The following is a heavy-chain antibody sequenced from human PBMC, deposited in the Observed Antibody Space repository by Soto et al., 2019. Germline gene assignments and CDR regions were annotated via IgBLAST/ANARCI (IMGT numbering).Heavy chain of an antibody. CDR2: IYPGDSDT. J-gene: IGHJ6*02. V-gene: IGHV5-51*01. Sequence: GESLKISCNGSGYSFTSYWICWVRQMPWKGLEWMGIIYPGDSDTRYSPSFQGQVTISADKSISTAYLQWSSLKASDTAMHYCARQNGYYDSSGYYWGYYYYGMDVWGQGTTVTVSS. D-gene: IGHD3-22*01. CDR1: GYSFTSYW. CDR3: ARQNGYYDSSGYYWGYYYYGMDV.